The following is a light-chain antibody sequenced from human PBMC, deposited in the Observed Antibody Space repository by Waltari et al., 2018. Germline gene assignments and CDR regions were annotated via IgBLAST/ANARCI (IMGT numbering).Light chain of an antibody. CDR1: QSVGNS. Sequence: EIILTQSPATLSLSPGDRATLSCRASQSVGNSFSWYQQKPGQAPRPLIYNASTRPTGIPARFGGSGSGTDFTLTIGSLEPEDFAVYFCLQRSNWPPTFGGGTTVEIK. J-gene: IGKJ4*01. V-gene: IGKV3-11*01. CDR3: LQRSNWPPT. CDR2: NAS.